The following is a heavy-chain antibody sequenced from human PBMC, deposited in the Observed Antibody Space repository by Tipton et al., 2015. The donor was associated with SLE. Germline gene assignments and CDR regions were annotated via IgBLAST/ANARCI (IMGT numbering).Heavy chain of an antibody. V-gene: IGHV4-4*07. CDR3: ARENSSSWSRDAFDI. Sequence: TLSLTCTVSGDSISSYYWSWIRQPAGKGLEWIGRIYTSGSTNYNPSLKSRVTISVDTSKNQFSLKLSSVTAADTAVYYCARENSSSWSRDAFDIWGQGTMVTVSS. J-gene: IGHJ3*02. D-gene: IGHD6-13*01. CDR1: GDSISSYY. CDR2: IYTSGST.